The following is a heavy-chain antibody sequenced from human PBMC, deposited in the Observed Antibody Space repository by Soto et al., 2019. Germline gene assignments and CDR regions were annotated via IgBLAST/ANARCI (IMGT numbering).Heavy chain of an antibody. J-gene: IGHJ6*02. Sequence: GASVKVSCKASGGTFSSYAISWVRQAPGQGLEWMGGIIPIFGTANYAQKFQGRVTITADESTSTAYMELSSLRSEDTAVYYCARLDSQYSSSAAGGGYYYYGMDVWGQGXTVTVYS. CDR3: ARLDSQYSSSAAGGGYYYYGMDV. CDR2: IIPIFGTA. V-gene: IGHV1-69*13. D-gene: IGHD6-6*01. CDR1: GGTFSSYA.